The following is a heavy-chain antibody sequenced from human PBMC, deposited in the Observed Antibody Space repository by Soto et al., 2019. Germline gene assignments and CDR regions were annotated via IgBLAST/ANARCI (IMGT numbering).Heavy chain of an antibody. V-gene: IGHV3-21*01. Sequence: GGSLRLSCAASGFTFSSYIMYWVRQAPGKGLEWVSSISSSSSYIYYADSVKGRFTISRDNAKNSLYLQMNSLRAEDTAVYYCARDRPPMVRGVPYFDYWGQGTLVTVSS. D-gene: IGHD3-10*01. CDR1: GFTFSSYI. CDR3: ARDRPPMVRGVPYFDY. CDR2: ISSSSSYI. J-gene: IGHJ4*02.